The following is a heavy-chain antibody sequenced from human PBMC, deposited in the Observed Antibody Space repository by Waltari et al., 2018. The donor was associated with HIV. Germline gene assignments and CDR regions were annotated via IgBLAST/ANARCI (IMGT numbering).Heavy chain of an antibody. CDR1: GFAFTSYC. D-gene: IGHD1-26*01. CDR3: ARRIGVVGASDGFDI. J-gene: IGHJ3*02. Sequence: EPQLVQSGAEVKKPGESLKISCKAFGFAFTSYCNGWVRQTPGKGLEWLGVSYPAGSDNRQSPSFRCHVTMSADQSTTTAYLQWSSLKASDSGLYFCARRIGVVGASDGFDIWGQGTMVTVSS. V-gene: IGHV5-51*01. CDR2: SYPAGSDN.